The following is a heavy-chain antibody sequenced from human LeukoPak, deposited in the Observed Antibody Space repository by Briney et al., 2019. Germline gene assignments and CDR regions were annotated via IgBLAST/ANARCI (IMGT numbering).Heavy chain of an antibody. D-gene: IGHD3-22*01. Sequence: GASVKVSCKASGYTFTDYYMHWVRQAPGQGLEWMGRINPNTGTTNYAQKFQGRVTMTRDTSIYTAYMELSSLRSDDTAVYYCARVSSSGGYYSYDTFNIWGQGTMVTVSS. J-gene: IGHJ3*02. CDR3: ARVSSSGGYYSYDTFNI. CDR2: INPNTGTT. V-gene: IGHV1-2*06. CDR1: GYTFTDYY.